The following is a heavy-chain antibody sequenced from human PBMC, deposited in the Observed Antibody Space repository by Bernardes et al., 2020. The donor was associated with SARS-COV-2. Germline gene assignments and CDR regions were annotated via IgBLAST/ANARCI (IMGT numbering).Heavy chain of an antibody. J-gene: IGHJ4*02. Sequence: SETLSLTCTVSGGSISSGGYYWSWIRQHPGKGLEWIGYIYYSGRTYYNPSLKSRVTISVDTSKNQFSLKLSSVTAADTAVYYCARNTYYYDSSGYYEESYYDYWGQGTLVTGSS. CDR1: GGSISSGGYY. V-gene: IGHV4-31*03. CDR2: IYYSGRT. CDR3: ARNTYYYDSSGYYEESYYDY. D-gene: IGHD3-22*01.